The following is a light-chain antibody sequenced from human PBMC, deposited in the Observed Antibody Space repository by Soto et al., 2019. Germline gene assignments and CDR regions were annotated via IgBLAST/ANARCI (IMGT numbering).Light chain of an antibody. V-gene: IGKV2D-29*01. CDR1: QSLLHSDGTTY. CDR2: EVS. J-gene: IGKJ5*01. CDR3: MQSIQLPIT. Sequence: VLSLNQLSLSFTPGQPASISCKPSQSLLHSDGTTYLYWHLQKPGHPPQLMIYEVSKRFSAVPDRFSGSGSGTDFTLKISRVEAEDVMVYCCMQSIQLPITFGQGTRLAI.